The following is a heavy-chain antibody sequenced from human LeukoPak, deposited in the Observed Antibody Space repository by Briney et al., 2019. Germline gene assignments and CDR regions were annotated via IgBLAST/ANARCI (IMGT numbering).Heavy chain of an antibody. Sequence: GGSLRLSCAASGFTFSRYWMSSVRQAPGKGLEWVANIKQDGSEKYYVDSVKGRFTISRDNAKNSLYLQMNSLRAEDTAVYYCARARGGITIFGVVILYYFDYWGQGTLVTVSS. V-gene: IGHV3-7*01. CDR2: IKQDGSEK. CDR3: ARARGGITIFGVVILYYFDY. D-gene: IGHD3-3*01. CDR1: GFTFSRYW. J-gene: IGHJ4*02.